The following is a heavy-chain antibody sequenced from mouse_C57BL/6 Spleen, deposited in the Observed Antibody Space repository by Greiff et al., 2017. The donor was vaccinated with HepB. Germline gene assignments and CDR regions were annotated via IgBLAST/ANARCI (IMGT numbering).Heavy chain of an antibody. CDR1: GFTFSSYA. V-gene: IGHV5-4*01. CDR2: ISDGGSYT. CDR3: AMEIYYYGSSYGGYFDV. J-gene: IGHJ1*03. Sequence: EVQLVESGGGLVKPGGSLKLSCAASGFTFSSYAMSWVRQTPEKRLEWVATISDGGSYTYYPDNVKGRFTISRDNAKNNLYLQMSHLKSEDTAMYYCAMEIYYYGSSYGGYFDVWGTGTTVTVSS. D-gene: IGHD1-1*01.